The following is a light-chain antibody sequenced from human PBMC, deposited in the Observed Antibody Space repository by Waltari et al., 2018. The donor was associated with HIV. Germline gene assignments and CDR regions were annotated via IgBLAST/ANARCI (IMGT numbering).Light chain of an antibody. CDR1: QSVSSSS. Sequence: EIVLTQSPGTLSLSPGERATLSCRASQSVSSSSLAWYQQKPGQAPRLPIYDASSRATGIPDRFSGTGSGTDFTLTISRLEPEDFAVYYCQQYGTSPLTFGGGTKVEIK. CDR2: DAS. V-gene: IGKV3-20*01. CDR3: QQYGTSPLT. J-gene: IGKJ4*01.